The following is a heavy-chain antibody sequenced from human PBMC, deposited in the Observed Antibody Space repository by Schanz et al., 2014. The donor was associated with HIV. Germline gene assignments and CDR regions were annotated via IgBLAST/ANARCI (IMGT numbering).Heavy chain of an antibody. CDR2: ISYDGINK. Sequence: QVQLEESGGGLVKPGRSLRVSCAASGFSFNNYGMHWVRQSPGKGLEWVAVISYDGINKYMADSVKGRFTISRDNSKNTLYLQMTTLRTEDTAVYYCAKPEYDSRGNSQSHFDYWGQGTLVTVSS. D-gene: IGHD3-22*01. CDR3: AKPEYDSRGNSQSHFDY. J-gene: IGHJ4*02. V-gene: IGHV3-30*18. CDR1: GFSFNNYG.